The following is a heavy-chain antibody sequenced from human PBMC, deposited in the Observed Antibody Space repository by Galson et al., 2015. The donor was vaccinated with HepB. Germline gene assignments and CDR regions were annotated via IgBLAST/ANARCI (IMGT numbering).Heavy chain of an antibody. CDR2: ISSSSSYI. J-gene: IGHJ5*02. V-gene: IGHV3-21*01. D-gene: IGHD1-26*01. CDR1: GFTFSSYS. CDR3: ARVKVGRVGATDP. Sequence: SLRLSCAASGFTFSSYSMNWVRQAPGKGLEWVSSISSSSSYIYYADSVKGRFTISRDNAKNSLYLQMNSLRAEDTAVYYCARVKVGRVGATDPWGQGTLVTVSS.